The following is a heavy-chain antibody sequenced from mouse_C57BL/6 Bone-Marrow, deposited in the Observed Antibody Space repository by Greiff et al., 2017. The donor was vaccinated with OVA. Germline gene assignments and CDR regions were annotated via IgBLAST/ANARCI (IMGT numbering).Heavy chain of an antibody. V-gene: IGHV1-81*01. Sequence: QVQLKESGAELARPGASVKLSCKASGYTFTSYGISWVKQRTGQGLEWIGEIYPRSGNTYYNEKFKGKATLTADKSSSTAYMELRSLTSEDSAVYFCARWASYYYGSSPFDYSGQGTTLTVSS. CDR2: IYPRSGNT. CDR3: ARWASYYYGSSPFDY. CDR1: GYTFTSYG. J-gene: IGHJ2*01. D-gene: IGHD1-1*01.